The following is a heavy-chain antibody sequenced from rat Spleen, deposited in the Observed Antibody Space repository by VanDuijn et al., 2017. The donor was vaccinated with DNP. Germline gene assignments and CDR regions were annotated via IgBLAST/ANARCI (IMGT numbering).Heavy chain of an antibody. D-gene: IGHD1-12*01. V-gene: IGHV2-34*01. J-gene: IGHJ4*01. CDR1: GFSLTTYS. CDR2: LWNDGDT. Sequence: QVQLKESGPGLVQPSETLSLTCTVSGFSLTTYSVSWVRQSSGEGPEWMGRLWNDGDTAYNSALKSRLHISRDTSTNQVFLERYSLQIDVTGTYYCARDGPTGAMIAWVQGISVTGSS. CDR3: ARDGPTGAMIA.